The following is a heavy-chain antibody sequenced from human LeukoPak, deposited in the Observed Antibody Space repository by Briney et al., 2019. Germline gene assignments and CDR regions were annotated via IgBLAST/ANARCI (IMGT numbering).Heavy chain of an antibody. CDR2: IIPIVGTA. V-gene: IGHV1-69*05. CDR1: GCTFSSYA. D-gene: IGHD5-18*01. J-gene: IGHJ4*02. Sequence: SVKVSCKASGCTFSSYAISWVRQAPGQGLEWMGWIIPIVGTANYAQKFQGRVTITTDESTSTAYMELSSLRSEDTAVYYCARALGYSYGYSWYFDYWGQGTLVTVSS. CDR3: ARALGYSYGYSWYFDY.